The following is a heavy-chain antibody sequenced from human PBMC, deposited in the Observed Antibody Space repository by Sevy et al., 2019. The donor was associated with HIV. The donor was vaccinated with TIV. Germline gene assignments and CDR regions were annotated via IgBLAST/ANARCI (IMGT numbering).Heavy chain of an antibody. D-gene: IGHD2-2*01. CDR2: INHSGGT. V-gene: IGHV4-34*01. Sequence: SETLSLTCAVYGGSFSGYYWIWIRQPPGKGLEWIGEINHSGGTNYNPSLKSRVTISVDTSKNQFSLKLSSVTAADTAVYYCARHCSGTSCSHAFDIWGQGTMVTVSS. CDR1: GGSFSGYY. J-gene: IGHJ3*02. CDR3: ARHCSGTSCSHAFDI.